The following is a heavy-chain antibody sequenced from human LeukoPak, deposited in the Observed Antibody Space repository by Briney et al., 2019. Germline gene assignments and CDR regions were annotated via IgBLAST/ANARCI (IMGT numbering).Heavy chain of an antibody. CDR1: GYTFTSYG. J-gene: IGHJ4*02. CDR3: ARVHCYGDYLYYFDY. V-gene: IGHV1-18*01. D-gene: IGHD4-17*01. CDR2: ISAYNGNT. Sequence: GASVKVSCKASGYTFTSYGIGWVRQAPGQGLEWMGWISAYNGNTNYAQKLQGRVTMTTDTSTSTAYMELRSLRSDDTAVYYCARVHCYGDYLYYFDYWGQGTLVAVSS.